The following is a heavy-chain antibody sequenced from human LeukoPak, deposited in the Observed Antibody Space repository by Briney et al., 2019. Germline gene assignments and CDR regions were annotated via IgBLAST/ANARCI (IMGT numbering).Heavy chain of an antibody. CDR3: ARAKQQLAAGYYYYYMDV. V-gene: IGHV4-39*07. Sequence: PSETLSLTCTVSGDSISSSSYYWGWIRQPPGKGLEWIGSIYYSGSTNYNPSLKSRVTISVDTSKNQFSLKLSSVTAADTAVYYCARAKQQLAAGYYYYYMDVWGKGTTVTISS. CDR2: IYYSGST. D-gene: IGHD6-13*01. CDR1: GDSISSSSYY. J-gene: IGHJ6*03.